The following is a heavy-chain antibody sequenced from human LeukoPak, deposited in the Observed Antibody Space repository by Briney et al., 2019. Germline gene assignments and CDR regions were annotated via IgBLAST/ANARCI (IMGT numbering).Heavy chain of an antibody. CDR3: ARWGRENAFDI. V-gene: IGHV4-59*01. CDR2: IYYSGST. Sequence: SETLSLTCTVCGGFISSYYWSWLRQPPGKGLEWIGYIYYSGSTNYNPSLKSRVTMSVDTSKNQFSLNLSCVTAADTAVYYCARWGRENAFDIWGQGTMVTVSS. D-gene: IGHD1-26*01. CDR1: GGFISSYY. J-gene: IGHJ3*02.